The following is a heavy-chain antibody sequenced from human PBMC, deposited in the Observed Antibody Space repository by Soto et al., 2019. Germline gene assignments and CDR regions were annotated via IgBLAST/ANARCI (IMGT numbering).Heavy chain of an antibody. CDR1: GGSISSSSYY. J-gene: IGHJ1*01. CDR2: IYYSGNT. Sequence: QLQLQESGPGLVKPSETLSLTCTVSGGSISSSSYYWGWLRQPPGKGLEWIRSIYYSGNTYYNPSLNSRVTVSVDTSKNQRSLNLTAVPAADSAGYYCARHVVSSGYDEFFQHWGQGTLVTVSS. D-gene: IGHD5-12*01. CDR3: ARHVVSSGYDEFFQH. V-gene: IGHV4-39*01.